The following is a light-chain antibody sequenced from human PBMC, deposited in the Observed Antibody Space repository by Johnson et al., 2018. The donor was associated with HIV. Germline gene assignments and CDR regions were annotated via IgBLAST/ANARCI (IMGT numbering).Light chain of an antibody. V-gene: IGLV1-51*01. J-gene: IGLJ1*01. Sequence: HSVLTQPPSVSAASGQRVDISCSGSSSNIENNYLSWYQQLPHTAPRLLISDNNKRPSGIPDRFSGSKSGASATLDLTGLQTGDEADYYCGTWDSSLGAHYVFGSGTEGTVL. CDR2: DNN. CDR3: GTWDSSLGAHYV. CDR1: SSNIENNY.